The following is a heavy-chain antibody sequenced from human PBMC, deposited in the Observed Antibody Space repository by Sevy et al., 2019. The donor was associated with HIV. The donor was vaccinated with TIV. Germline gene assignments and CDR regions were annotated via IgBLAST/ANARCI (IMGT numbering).Heavy chain of an antibody. CDR3: ARAPVGYRGNWPTSHFDH. V-gene: IGHV1-18*04. CDR1: GYTFTDSC. D-gene: IGHD1-1*01. J-gene: IGHJ4*02. Sequence: ASVKVSCKASGYTFTDSCVSWVRQAPGQGLEWMGWISAYNGNTNYPQKFQGRVTMTTDSSTSTAYMELRSLRSDDTGVYYCARAPVGYRGNWPTSHFDHWGQGTLVTVSS. CDR2: ISAYNGNT.